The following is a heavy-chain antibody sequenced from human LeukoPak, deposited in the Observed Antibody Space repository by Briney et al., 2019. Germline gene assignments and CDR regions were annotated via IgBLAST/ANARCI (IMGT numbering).Heavy chain of an antibody. CDR2: INHSGST. J-gene: IGHJ5*02. Sequence: SETLSLTCAVYGGSFSGYYWSWIRQPPGKGLEWIGEINHSGSTNYNPSLKSRVTISVDTSKNQFSLKLSSVTAADTAVYYCARAGEGYGYNWFDPWGQGTLVTVST. CDR3: ARAGEGYGYNWFDP. D-gene: IGHD2-15*01. CDR1: GGSFSGYY. V-gene: IGHV4-34*01.